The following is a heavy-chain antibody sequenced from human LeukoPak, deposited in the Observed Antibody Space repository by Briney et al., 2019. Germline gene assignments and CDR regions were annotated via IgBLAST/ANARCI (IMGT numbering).Heavy chain of an antibody. D-gene: IGHD2-2*02. V-gene: IGHV3-21*01. CDR3: ARGPDIVVVPAAINLGY. CDR1: GFTFSSYS. Sequence: SGGSLRLSCAASGFTFSSYSMNWVRQAPGKGLEWVSSISSSSSYIYYADSVKGRFTISRDNAKNSLYLQMNSLRAEDTAVYYCARGPDIVVVPAAINLGYWGQGTLVTVSS. CDR2: ISSSSSYI. J-gene: IGHJ4*02.